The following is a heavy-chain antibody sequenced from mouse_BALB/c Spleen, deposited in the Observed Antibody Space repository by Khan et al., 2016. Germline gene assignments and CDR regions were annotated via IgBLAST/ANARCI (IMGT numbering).Heavy chain of an antibody. D-gene: IGHD2-14*01. CDR2: ISSGSSYT. Sequence: EVELVESGGDLVKPGGSLKLSCAASGFTFSSYGMSWVRQTPDKRLEWVATISSGSSYTYYPESVKGRFTISRDTAKNTLYLQMSSLKSEDTAMYYCARGEVREYCYIDVWGAGTSVTVSS. CDR1: GFTFSSYG. V-gene: IGHV5-6*01. CDR3: ARGEVREYCYIDV. J-gene: IGHJ1*01.